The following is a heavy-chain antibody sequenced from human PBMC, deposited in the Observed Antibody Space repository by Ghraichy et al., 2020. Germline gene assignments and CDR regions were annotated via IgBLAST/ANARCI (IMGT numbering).Heavy chain of an antibody. CDR2: ISYDGSNK. Sequence: GGSLRLSCAASGFTFSSYAMHWVRQAPGKGLEWVAVISYDGSNKYYADSVKGRFTISRDNSKNTLYLQMNSLRAEDTAVYYCARGHTAGDDAFDIWGQGTMVTVSS. J-gene: IGHJ3*02. CDR1: GFTFSSYA. V-gene: IGHV3-30-3*01. CDR3: ARGHTAGDDAFDI. D-gene: IGHD5-18*01.